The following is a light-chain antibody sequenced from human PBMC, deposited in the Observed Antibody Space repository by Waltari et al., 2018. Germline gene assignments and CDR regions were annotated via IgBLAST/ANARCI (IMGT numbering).Light chain of an antibody. Sequence: LSCRASQSVSSYLAWYQQKPGQAPRILIYDASNRATGIPARFSGSGSGTDFTLTISSLEPEDFAVYYCQQRSNWPTFGGGTKVEIK. V-gene: IGKV3-11*01. J-gene: IGKJ4*01. CDR3: QQRSNWPT. CDR2: DAS. CDR1: QSVSSY.